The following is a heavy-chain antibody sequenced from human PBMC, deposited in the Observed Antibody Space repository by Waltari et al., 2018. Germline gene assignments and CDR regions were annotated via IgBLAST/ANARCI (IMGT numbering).Heavy chain of an antibody. J-gene: IGHJ4*02. CDR3: ATGRYRFFDY. CDR1: WMTFSRNF. CDR2: NYNDGTT. V-gene: IGHV3-53*01. D-gene: IGHD1-26*01. Sequence: EVPLVASGGGSVQPGGSLRLACGASWMTFSRNFMSWVRQAPGKGLEWVSINYNDGTTYYGDAVKGRFTIYRDNSKSTMYLQMNTLRTEDTAVYYCATGRYRFFDYWGQGTLVTVSS.